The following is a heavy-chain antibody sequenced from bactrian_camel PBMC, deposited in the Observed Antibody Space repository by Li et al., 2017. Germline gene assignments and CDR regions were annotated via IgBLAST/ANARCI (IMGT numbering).Heavy chain of an antibody. CDR3: VKPNPDARGGFDH. CDR2: IRSGGDNT. D-gene: IGHD1*01. J-gene: IGHJ4*01. V-gene: IGHV3S31*01. Sequence: VQLVESGGDLVQPGGSLRLSCVASGFTASLYAMSWVRQAPGKGLEWVSTIRSGGDNTYYLDSVKGRFTLSRDNAKNTLYLQLNSLKTEDTAVYYCVKPNPDARGGFDHWGQGTQVTVS. CDR1: GFTASLYA.